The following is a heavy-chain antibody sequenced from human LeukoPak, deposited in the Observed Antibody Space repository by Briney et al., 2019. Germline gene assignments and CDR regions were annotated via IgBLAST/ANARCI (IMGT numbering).Heavy chain of an antibody. V-gene: IGHV1-2*02. D-gene: IGHD6-6*01. CDR1: GYTFTSYS. CDR3: ARSSSSGTEDY. Sequence: ASVKVSCKASGYTFTSYSMHWVRQAPGQGLEWMGWINPNSGGTNYAQKFQGRVTMTRDTSISTAYMELSRLRSDDTAVYYCARSSSSGTEDYWGQGTLVTVSS. CDR2: INPNSGGT. J-gene: IGHJ4*02.